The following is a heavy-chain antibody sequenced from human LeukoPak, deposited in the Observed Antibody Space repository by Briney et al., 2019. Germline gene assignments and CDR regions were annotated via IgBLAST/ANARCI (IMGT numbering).Heavy chain of an antibody. D-gene: IGHD1-26*01. V-gene: IGHV4-34*01. CDR1: GGSFSGYY. CDR3: ARGPTVVGAGSWFDP. CDR2: INHSGST. Sequence: PSETLSLTCAVYGGSFSGYYWTWIRQPPGKGLEWIGEINHSGSTNYNPSLKSRVTISVDTSKNQFSLKLISVTAADTAVYYCARGPTVVGAGSWFDPWGQGTLVTVSS. J-gene: IGHJ5*02.